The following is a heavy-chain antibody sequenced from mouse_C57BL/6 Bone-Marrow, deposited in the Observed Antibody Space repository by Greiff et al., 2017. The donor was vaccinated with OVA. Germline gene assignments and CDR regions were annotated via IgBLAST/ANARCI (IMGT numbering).Heavy chain of an antibody. Sequence: VKLVESGPGLVAPSQSLSITCTVSGFSLTSYAISWVRQPPGKGLEWLGVIWTGGGTHYNSAPKSRLSISKDNSKSPVFLKMNSLQTDDTARYYCARNGGGRFDDWGQGTTLTVSS. D-gene: IGHD1-1*02. CDR3: ARNGGGRFDD. CDR1: GFSLTSYA. V-gene: IGHV2-9-1*01. J-gene: IGHJ2*01. CDR2: IWTGGGT.